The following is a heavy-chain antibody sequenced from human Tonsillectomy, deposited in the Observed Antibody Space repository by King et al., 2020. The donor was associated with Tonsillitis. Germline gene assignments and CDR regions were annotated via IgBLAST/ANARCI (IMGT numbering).Heavy chain of an antibody. CDR3: ARDRFGSGTI. CDR2: IYSGSGGST. D-gene: IGHD3-10*01. Sequence: VQLVESGGGLVQPGESLRLSCAASGLAATSNYMSWVRQVPGKGLQWVSVIYSGSGGSTYYADSVKGRFTISRDDSKNMLYLQMNSLRAEDTAIYYCARDRFGSGTIWGQGTMVTVSS. CDR1: GLAATSNY. V-gene: IGHV3-66*01. J-gene: IGHJ3*02.